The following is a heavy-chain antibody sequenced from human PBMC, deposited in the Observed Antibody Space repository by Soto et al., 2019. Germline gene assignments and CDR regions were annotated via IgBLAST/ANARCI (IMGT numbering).Heavy chain of an antibody. V-gene: IGHV4-39*07. J-gene: IGHJ4*02. CDR2: IYYSGST. CDR1: GGSISSSSYY. D-gene: IGHD6-19*01. CDR3: ASAGGLGAVAADY. Sequence: SETLSLTCTVSGGSISSSSYYWGWIRQPPGKGLEWIGSIYYSGSTYYNPSLKSRVTISVDRPKNQFSLKLSSVTAADTAVYYCASAGGLGAVAADYWGQGTLVTVSS.